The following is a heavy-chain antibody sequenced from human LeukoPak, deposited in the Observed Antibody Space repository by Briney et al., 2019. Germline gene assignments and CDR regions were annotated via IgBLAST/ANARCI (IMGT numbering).Heavy chain of an antibody. Sequence: GASVKVSCKASGYTFTGYYRHWVRQAPGQGLEWMGWINPNSGGTNYAQKFQGRVTMTRDTSISTAYMELSSLRSDDTAVYYCASHDSSGYIFDYWGQGTLVTVSS. CDR1: GYTFTGYY. D-gene: IGHD3-22*01. CDR3: ASHDSSGYIFDY. V-gene: IGHV1-2*02. CDR2: INPNSGGT. J-gene: IGHJ4*02.